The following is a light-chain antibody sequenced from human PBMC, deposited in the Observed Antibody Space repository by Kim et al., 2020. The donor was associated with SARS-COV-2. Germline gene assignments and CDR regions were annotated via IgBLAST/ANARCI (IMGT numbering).Light chain of an antibody. V-gene: IGLV3-19*01. CDR3: NSRESGVNHVV. J-gene: IGLJ3*02. CDR2: EKN. CDR1: SLRSYY. Sequence: AWGQTVRITCQGDSLRSYYASWYQKKPGQAPVLVIYEKNNRPSGIPDRFSGSSSGNTASLTITGAQAEDEADYYGNSRESGVNHVVFGGGTKLTVL.